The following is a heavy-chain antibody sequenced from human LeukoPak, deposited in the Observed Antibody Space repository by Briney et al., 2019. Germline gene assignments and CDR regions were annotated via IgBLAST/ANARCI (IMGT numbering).Heavy chain of an antibody. D-gene: IGHD2-2*02. Sequence: SETLSLTCAVYGGSFSGYYWSWIRQPPGKGLEWIGEINHSGSTNYNPSLKSRVTISVDPSKNQFSLKLSSVTAADTAVYYCARGDIVVVPAAINFDYWGQGTLVTVSS. V-gene: IGHV4-34*01. J-gene: IGHJ4*02. CDR1: GGSFSGYY. CDR2: INHSGST. CDR3: ARGDIVVVPAAINFDY.